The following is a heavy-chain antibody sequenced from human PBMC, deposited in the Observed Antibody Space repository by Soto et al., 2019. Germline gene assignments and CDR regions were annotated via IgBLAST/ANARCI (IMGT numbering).Heavy chain of an antibody. CDR2: VYYTGST. Sequence: SETLSLTCTVSGGSISKFYWSWIRQPPGKGLKWIGYVYYTGSTSYNPSLKRRVTFSADSSRGQFSLRLNSVTAADTAVYYCARTVLGPDLLADSFVDYYYYMDVWGQGTTVTVSS. CDR1: GGSISKFY. V-gene: IGHV4-59*08. D-gene: IGHD3-9*01. J-gene: IGHJ6*03. CDR3: ARTVLGPDLLADSFVDYYYYMDV.